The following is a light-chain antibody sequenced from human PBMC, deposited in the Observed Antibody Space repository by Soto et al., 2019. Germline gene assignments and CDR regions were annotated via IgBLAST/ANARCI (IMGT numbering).Light chain of an antibody. V-gene: IGKV3-20*01. CDR2: AAS. CDR3: QQYGSSPIT. J-gene: IGKJ5*01. Sequence: EIVLTQSPGTLSLSQGERAALCCRPSQSFISSYLAWYQQKPGQSPRLLIYAASSRVTGIPDRFSGSGSGTDFTLTISRLEPEDFAVYYCQQYGSSPITFGQGTRLEIK. CDR1: QSFISSY.